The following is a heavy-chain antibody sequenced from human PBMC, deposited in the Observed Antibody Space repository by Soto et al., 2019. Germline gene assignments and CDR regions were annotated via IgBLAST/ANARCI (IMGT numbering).Heavy chain of an antibody. D-gene: IGHD3-10*01. CDR1: GFIFSGYG. CDR2: ISHDGSSK. J-gene: IGHJ4*02. CDR3: AKERVVRGVTDY. V-gene: IGHV3-30*18. Sequence: QVPLVESGGGVVQPGRSLRLACAASGFIFSGYGMHWVRQAPGKGLEWVAVISHDGSSKFYADSVKGRFTISRENSKNTLYLEMNSLRLEDTAVYYCAKERVVRGVTDYWGQGTLVTVSS.